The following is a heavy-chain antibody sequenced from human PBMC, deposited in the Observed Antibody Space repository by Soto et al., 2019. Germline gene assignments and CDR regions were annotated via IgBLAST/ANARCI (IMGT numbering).Heavy chain of an antibody. J-gene: IGHJ4*02. CDR3: ARGGLDPFDY. V-gene: IGHV3-74*01. Sequence: GGTLRLSCAASGINLRSNWMNWIRQAPGKALVWISRINHNGTTINSAEPGERRFTISRDDATSEADIQMNNLSAEDTAAYSCARGGLDPFDYWGQGSLVTVSS. D-gene: IGHD2-15*01. CDR2: INHNGTTI. CDR1: GINLRSNW.